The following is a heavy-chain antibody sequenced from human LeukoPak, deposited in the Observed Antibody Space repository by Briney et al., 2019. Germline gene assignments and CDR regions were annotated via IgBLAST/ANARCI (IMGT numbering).Heavy chain of an antibody. D-gene: IGHD3-10*01. Sequence: PETLSLTCTVSGGSISSYYWSWIRQLAGKGLEWIGRIYTSGSTNYNPSLKSRVTMSVDTSKNQFSLKLSSVTAADTAVYYCAKSNGYGLVDIWGQGTMVTVSS. CDR3: AKSNGYGLVDI. V-gene: IGHV4-4*07. CDR1: GGSISSYY. CDR2: IYTSGST. J-gene: IGHJ3*02.